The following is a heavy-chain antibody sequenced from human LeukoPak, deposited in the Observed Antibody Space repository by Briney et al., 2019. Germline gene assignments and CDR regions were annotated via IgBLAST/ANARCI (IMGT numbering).Heavy chain of an antibody. D-gene: IGHD1-26*01. CDR1: GFTFGNNA. CDR2: TSTSGGSA. Sequence: GGSLRLPCAAAGFTFGNNAMSWDGQRPGKGLEWVSATSTSGGSAYYADSVKGRFTISRDNSKNTLYLQMDSLRADDTAVYYCARYSGSYYYPPAWDLWGQGTLVTVSS. CDR3: ARYSGSYYYPPAWDL. V-gene: IGHV3-23*01. J-gene: IGHJ4*02.